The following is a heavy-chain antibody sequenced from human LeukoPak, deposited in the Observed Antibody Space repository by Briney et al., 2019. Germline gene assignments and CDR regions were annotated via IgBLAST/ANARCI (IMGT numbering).Heavy chain of an antibody. CDR2: IYYTGST. CDR1: GDSISIYY. V-gene: IGHV4-59*01. CDR3: ARGRGASRGTSFDS. J-gene: IGHJ4*02. D-gene: IGHD3-22*01. Sequence: SETLSLTCTVSGDSISIYYWSWIRQPPGKGLEWIGYIYYTGSTTYNPSLKSRLTISIDTSKNQFSLNLISLTAADTAVYYCARGRGASRGTSFDSWGQGTLVTVSS.